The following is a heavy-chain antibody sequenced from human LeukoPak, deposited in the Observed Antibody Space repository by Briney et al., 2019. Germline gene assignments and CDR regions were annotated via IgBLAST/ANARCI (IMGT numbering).Heavy chain of an antibody. D-gene: IGHD6-6*01. CDR2: INHSGST. CDR1: GGSFSGYY. Sequence: SETLSLTCAVYGGSFSGYYWSWIRQPPGKGLEWIGEINHSGSTNYNPSLKSRVTISVDTSKNQFSLKLSSVTAADTAVYYCARRIAARRPSKSLSXYYFXXWGQGTLVTV. J-gene: IGHJ4*02. CDR3: ARRIAARRPSKSLSXYYFXX. V-gene: IGHV4-34*01.